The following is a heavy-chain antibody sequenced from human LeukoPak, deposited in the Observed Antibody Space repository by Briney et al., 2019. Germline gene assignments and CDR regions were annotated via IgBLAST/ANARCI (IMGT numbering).Heavy chain of an antibody. Sequence: SETLSLTCAVYGRSFSGYYWTWIRQTPGKGLEWIGEINHSGITDYNPSLRSRVTISVDTSKNQFSLKLSSVTAADTAVYYCARGGYYCLPWGQGTLVTVSS. D-gene: IGHD3-10*01. J-gene: IGHJ5*02. CDR3: ARGGYYCLP. CDR1: GRSFSGYY. CDR2: INHSGIT. V-gene: IGHV4-34*01.